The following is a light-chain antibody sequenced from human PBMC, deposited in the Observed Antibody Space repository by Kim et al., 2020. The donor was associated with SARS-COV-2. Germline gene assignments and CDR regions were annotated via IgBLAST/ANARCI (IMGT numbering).Light chain of an antibody. Sequence: IVMTQSPDFLALSLGERATINCKSSESLLYSSNNKNYLTWYQQKPGQPPKVLIYWESTRESGVHDRFSDSGSGTYFTLSISSLQPEDVALYYCQQYYSTPWTFRQGTKVDIK. V-gene: IGKV4-1*01. J-gene: IGKJ1*01. CDR2: WES. CDR3: QQYYSTPWT. CDR1: ESLLYSSNNKNY.